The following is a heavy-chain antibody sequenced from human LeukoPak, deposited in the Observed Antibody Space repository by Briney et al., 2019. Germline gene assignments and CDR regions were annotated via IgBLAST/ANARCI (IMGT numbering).Heavy chain of an antibody. CDR2: ISSGSSSI. CDR1: GFTFSSCG. CDR3: ARGGEH. D-gene: IGHD5-12*01. V-gene: IGHV3-48*01. J-gene: IGHJ1*01. Sequence: GGSLRLSCAASGFTFSSCGFNWVRQAPGKGLEWVSYISSGSSSIYYANSVKGRFTISRDNAKNSLYLQMNSLRAEDTAVYYCARGGEHWGQGTLVTVSS.